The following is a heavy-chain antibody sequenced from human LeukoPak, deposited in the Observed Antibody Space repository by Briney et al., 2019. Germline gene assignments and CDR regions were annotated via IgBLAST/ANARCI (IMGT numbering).Heavy chain of an antibody. D-gene: IGHD1-14*01. CDR2: IYTSGST. CDR1: GGSISSHY. J-gene: IGHJ6*03. V-gene: IGHV4-4*07. CDR3: ARDKVLPTYYYYYYMDV. Sequence: SETLSLTCTVSGGSISSHYWSWIRQPAGKGLEWIGRIYTSGSTNYNPSLKSRVTISVDTSKNQFSLKLSSVTAADTAVYYCARDKVLPTYYYYYYMDVWGKGTTVTVSS.